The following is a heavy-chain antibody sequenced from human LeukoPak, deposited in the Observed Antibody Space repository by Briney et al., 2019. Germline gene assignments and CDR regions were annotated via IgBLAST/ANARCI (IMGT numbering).Heavy chain of an antibody. CDR1: GGTFSSYA. V-gene: IGHV1-69*04. Sequence: GASVKASCKASGGTFSSYAISWVRQAPGQGLEWMGRIIPILGIANYAQKFQGRVTITADKSTSTAYMELSSLRSEDTAVYYCARDKSVTSGMDVWGQGTTVTVSS. CDR3: ARDKSVTSGMDV. CDR2: IIPILGIA. D-gene: IGHD4-17*01. J-gene: IGHJ6*02.